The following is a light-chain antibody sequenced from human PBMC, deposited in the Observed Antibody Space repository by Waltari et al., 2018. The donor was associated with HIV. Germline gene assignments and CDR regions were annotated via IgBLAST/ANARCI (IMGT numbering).Light chain of an antibody. J-gene: IGLJ2*01. CDR2: EVT. CDR1: SRDVGASNY. CDR3: SSYDNNNNYVI. V-gene: IGLV2-11*01. Sequence: QSTLTHPRSVSGSPGQSVTISCTGTSRDVGASNYVSWYQQHPGKAPKLMIYEVTKRPSGIPGRFSASRAGNTASLTVSGLQAEDEADYYCSSYDNNNNYVIFGGGTKLTVL.